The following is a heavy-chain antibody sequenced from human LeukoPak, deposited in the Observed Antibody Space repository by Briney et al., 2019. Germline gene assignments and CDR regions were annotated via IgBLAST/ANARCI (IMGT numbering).Heavy chain of an antibody. CDR3: ARRAGYSYGVVDY. CDR2: INHSGST. CDR1: GGSFSGYY. V-gene: IGHV4-34*01. J-gene: IGHJ4*02. D-gene: IGHD5-18*01. Sequence: SETLSLTCAVYGGSFSGYYWSWIRQPPGKGLEWIGEINHSGSTNYNPSLKSRVTISVDTSKNQFSLKLSSVTAADTAVYYCARRAGYSYGVVDYWGQGTLVTVSS.